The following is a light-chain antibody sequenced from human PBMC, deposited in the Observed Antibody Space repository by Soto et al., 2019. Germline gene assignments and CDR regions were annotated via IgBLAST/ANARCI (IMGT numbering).Light chain of an antibody. J-gene: IGLJ1*01. Sequence: QSVLTQPASVSGSPGQSITISRTGTSSDVGSYNLVSWYQQHPGKAPKLMIYEVSKRPSGVSNRFSGSKSGNTASLTISGLQAGDEADYYCCSYAGSPYVFGTGTKVTVL. CDR1: SSDVGSYNL. CDR2: EVS. V-gene: IGLV2-23*02. CDR3: CSYAGSPYV.